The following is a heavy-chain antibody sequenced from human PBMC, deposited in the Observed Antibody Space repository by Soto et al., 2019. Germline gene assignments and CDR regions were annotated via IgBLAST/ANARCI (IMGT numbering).Heavy chain of an antibody. CDR3: AKDIGGVDTGNYGMDV. J-gene: IGHJ6*02. V-gene: IGHV3-30*18. CDR1: GVTFTNYA. CDR2: ISYHGTEK. Sequence: QVQLVESGGGVVQPGMSLRLSGAAPGVTFTNYAMHWVRRAPGKGLEGVEDISYHGTEKGYADSVKGRFTISRDNSKNTLYVQMSSLRPEDTAVYYCAKDIGGVDTGNYGMDVWGQGTTVIVSS. D-gene: IGHD5-18*01.